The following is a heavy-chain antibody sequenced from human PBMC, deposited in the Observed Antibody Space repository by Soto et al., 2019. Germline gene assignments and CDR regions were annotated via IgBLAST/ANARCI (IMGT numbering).Heavy chain of an antibody. CDR2: IYNGGPT. V-gene: IGHV4-30-4*01. CDR1: GVSISNGDYY. D-gene: IGHD2-8*01. Sequence: SETLSLTCTVSGVSISNGDYYWNWIRQTPGKGLEWIGYIYNGGPTYYNPSLESRLSLSVDTSGNQFSLRLSSVTAADTAIYYCARSLEYGIPFDKWGQGTLVTVS. J-gene: IGHJ4*02. CDR3: ARSLEYGIPFDK.